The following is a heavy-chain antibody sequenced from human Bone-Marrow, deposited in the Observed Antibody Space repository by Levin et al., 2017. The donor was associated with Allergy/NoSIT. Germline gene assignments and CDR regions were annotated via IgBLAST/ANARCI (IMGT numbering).Heavy chain of an antibody. CDR3: AKDRGSGGSCVNY. Sequence: HSGGSLRLSCTASGFNFSSYAMSWVRQAPGMGLEWVSGLSGSGDNTDYADSVKGRFTISRDNSKNTLYLQMNSLRAEDTALYYCAKDRGSGGSCVNYWGQGTLVTVSS. CDR1: GFNFSSYA. D-gene: IGHD2-15*01. CDR2: LSGSGDNT. V-gene: IGHV3-23*01. J-gene: IGHJ4*02.